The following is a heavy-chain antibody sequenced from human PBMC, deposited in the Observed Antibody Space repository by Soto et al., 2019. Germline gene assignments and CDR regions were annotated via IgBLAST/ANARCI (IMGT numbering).Heavy chain of an antibody. Sequence: EVQLVESGGGLIQPGGSLRLSCAASGFTVSSNYMSWVRQAPGKGLEWVSGIYSGGSTYYADSVKGRFTISRDNAKNTLYLQMNSLSAEDTAVYYCARGYCSGGSCYEDYWGQGTLVTVSS. CDR2: IYSGGST. V-gene: IGHV3-53*01. CDR3: ARGYCSGGSCYEDY. CDR1: GFTVSSNY. J-gene: IGHJ4*02. D-gene: IGHD2-15*01.